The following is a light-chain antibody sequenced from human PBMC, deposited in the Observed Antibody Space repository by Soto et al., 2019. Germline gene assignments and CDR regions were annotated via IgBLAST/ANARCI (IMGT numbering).Light chain of an antibody. V-gene: IGKV1-5*01. CDR1: QTINSF. J-gene: IGKJ1*01. CDR3: QQYYRYPWT. CDR2: DAS. Sequence: DIQMTKSTSTLSASVGDRVTITCRASQTINSFLAWYQQTSGKAPKLLIYDASSLQSGVPSRFSGGGSGTEFTLTISSLQPDDFATFHCQQYYRYPWTFGQGTKVDIK.